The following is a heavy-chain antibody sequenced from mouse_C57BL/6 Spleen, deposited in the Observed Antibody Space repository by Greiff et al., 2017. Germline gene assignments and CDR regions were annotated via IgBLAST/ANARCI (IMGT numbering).Heavy chain of an antibody. J-gene: IGHJ4*01. CDR1: GFSLTSYG. CDR3: ARFYDYDGPYYYAMDY. Sequence: VQRVESGPGLVAPSQSLSITCTVSGFSLTSYGVHWVRQPPGKGLEWLVVIWSDGSTTYNSALKSRLSISKDNSKSQVFLKMNSLQTDDTAMYYCARFYDYDGPYYYAMDYWGQGTSVTVSS. D-gene: IGHD2-4*01. V-gene: IGHV2-6*03. CDR2: IWSDGST.